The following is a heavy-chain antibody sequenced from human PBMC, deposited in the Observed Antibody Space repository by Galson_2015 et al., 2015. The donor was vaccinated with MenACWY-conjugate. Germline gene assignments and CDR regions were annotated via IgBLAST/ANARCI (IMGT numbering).Heavy chain of an antibody. V-gene: IGHV3-74*01. J-gene: IGHJ3*02. CDR3: VRGFDI. CDR1: EFTFSKHW. CDR2: IKGDGSST. Sequence: SLRLSCAASEFTFSKHWMHWVRQAPGKGLVWVSRIKGDGSSTSYADSVKGRFTISRGNAKNTLYLQMNSLRAEDTAVYYCVRGFDIWGQGTMVTVSS.